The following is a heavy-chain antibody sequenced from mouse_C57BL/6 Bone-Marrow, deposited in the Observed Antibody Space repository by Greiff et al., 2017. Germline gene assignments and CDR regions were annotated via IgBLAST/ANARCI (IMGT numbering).Heavy chain of an antibody. V-gene: IGHV6-6*01. J-gene: IGHJ2*01. Sequence: EVKLVESGGGLVQPGGSMKLSCAASGFTFSDACMDWVRQSPEKGLELVAEIRNKANNHATYYAESVKGRFTISRDDSKSSVYLQMNSLRAEDTGIYYCTRVTMVPYYFDYWGQGTTLTVSS. CDR2: IRNKANNHAT. CDR1: GFTFSDAC. CDR3: TRVTMVPYYFDY. D-gene: IGHD1-1*02.